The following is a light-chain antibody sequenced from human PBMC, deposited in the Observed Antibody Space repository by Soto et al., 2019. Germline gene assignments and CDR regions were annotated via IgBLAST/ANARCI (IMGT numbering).Light chain of an antibody. J-gene: IGKJ1*01. Sequence: EIVMTQSPATLSVSPGGIATLYCRASQSISDTLAWYQQKHGQAPRLLIHGASTRATGFPARFSGSGSGTDFTLTISSLQSEDFAVYYCQQYNNLQWTVGQGTKVEIK. V-gene: IGKV3-15*01. CDR1: QSISDT. CDR3: QQYNNLQWT. CDR2: GAS.